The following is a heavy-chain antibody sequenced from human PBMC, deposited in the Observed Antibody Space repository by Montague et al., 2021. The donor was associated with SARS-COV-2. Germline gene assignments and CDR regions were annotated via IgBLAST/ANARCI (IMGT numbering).Heavy chain of an antibody. V-gene: IGHV4-39*01. CDR2: VCYTGSY. CDR3: ARHFPSGYTFGLGAFGL. J-gene: IGHJ3*01. D-gene: IGHD5-18*01. CDR1: GGSINSTSYY. Sequence: SETLSLTCTVSGGSINSTSYYWAWIRPPPGKGLVGFVCVCYTGSYYSSPSRRIRVTMSVYTSKKPFSLKLSSVTAADTGVYYCARHFPSGYTFGLGAFGLWGQGTMVTVSS.